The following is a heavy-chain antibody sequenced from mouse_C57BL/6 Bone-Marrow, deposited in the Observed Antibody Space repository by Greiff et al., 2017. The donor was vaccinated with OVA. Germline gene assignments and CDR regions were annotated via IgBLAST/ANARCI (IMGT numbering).Heavy chain of an antibody. V-gene: IGHV1-50*01. CDR2: IAPSDTYT. CDR3: ASAGFAY. Sequence: QVQLKQPGAEVVKPGASVKLSCKASGYTFTSYWMQWIKQRPGQGLVWIGEIAPSDTYTNYNQKFRAKATLTVDTSSSTAYMQLASLTSEDCAVYYCASAGFAYWGQGTLVTVSA. CDR1: GYTFTSYW. J-gene: IGHJ3*01.